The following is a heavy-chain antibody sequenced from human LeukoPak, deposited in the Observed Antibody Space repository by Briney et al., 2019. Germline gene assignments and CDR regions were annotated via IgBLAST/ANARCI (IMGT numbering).Heavy chain of an antibody. Sequence: SETLSLTCTVSGGSISSYYWSRIRQPPGKGLEWIGCIFYSGSTNYNPSLKSRVTISVDTSKNQFSLKLSSVTAADTAVYYCASSPAINYFHYWGQGSLVTVSS. V-gene: IGHV4-59*08. CDR2: IFYSGST. CDR1: GGSISSYY. D-gene: IGHD2-2*01. CDR3: ASSPAINYFHY. J-gene: IGHJ4*02.